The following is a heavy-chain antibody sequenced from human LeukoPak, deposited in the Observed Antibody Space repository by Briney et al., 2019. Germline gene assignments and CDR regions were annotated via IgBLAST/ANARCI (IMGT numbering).Heavy chain of an antibody. V-gene: IGHV4-61*02. J-gene: IGHJ4*02. Sequence: PSQTLSLTCTVSGGSISSGSYYWSWIRQPAGKGLEWIGRIYTSGSTNYNPSLKSRVTISVDTSKNQFSLRLTSVTAADTAVYYCARERGTTVVRWDYWGQGTQVTVSS. D-gene: IGHD4-23*01. CDR1: GGSISSGSYY. CDR3: ARERGTTVVRWDY. CDR2: IYTSGST.